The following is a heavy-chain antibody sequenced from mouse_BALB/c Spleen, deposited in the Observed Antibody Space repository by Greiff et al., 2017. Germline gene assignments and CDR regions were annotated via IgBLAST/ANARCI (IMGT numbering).Heavy chain of an antibody. CDR3: ARDDWDGNYYAMDY. J-gene: IGHJ4*01. CDR1: GFTFSSYA. D-gene: IGHD4-1*01. V-gene: IGHV5-9-3*01. Sequence: EVKLEESGGGLVKPGGSLKLSCAASGFTFSSYAMSWVRQTPEKRLEWVATISSGGSYTYYPDSVKGRFTISRDNAKNTLYLQMSSLRSEDTAMYYCARDDWDGNYYAMDYWGQGTSVTVSS. CDR2: ISSGGSYT.